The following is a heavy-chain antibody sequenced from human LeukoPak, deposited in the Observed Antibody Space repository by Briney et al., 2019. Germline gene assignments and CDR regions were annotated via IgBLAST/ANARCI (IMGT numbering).Heavy chain of an antibody. CDR2: IYSGGST. CDR1: GFTVSSNY. J-gene: IGHJ4*02. Sequence: GGSLRLSCAASGFTVSSNYMSWVRQAPGKGLEWVSVIYSGGSTHYADSVKGRFTISRDNPKNTLYLQMNSLRAEDTAVYYCARGRGGSYFPIDYWGQGTLVTVSS. CDR3: ARGRGGSYFPIDY. D-gene: IGHD3-10*01. V-gene: IGHV3-53*01.